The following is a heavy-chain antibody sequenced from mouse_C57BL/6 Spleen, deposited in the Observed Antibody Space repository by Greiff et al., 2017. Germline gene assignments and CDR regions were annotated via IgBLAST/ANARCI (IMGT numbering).Heavy chain of an antibody. CDR1: GYTFTAYE. V-gene: IGHV1-15*01. CDR2: LDPETGGT. Sequence: QVQLQQSGAELVRPGASVTLSCKASGYTFTAYEMHWVKQTHVHGLEWLGALDPETGGTACTQKFKGKAILTSDKSASTAYMELRSLTSEDSSVYYCTISGYYGSSYADDWGPGTTLTVSS. D-gene: IGHD1-1*01. J-gene: IGHJ2*01. CDR3: TISGYYGSSYADD.